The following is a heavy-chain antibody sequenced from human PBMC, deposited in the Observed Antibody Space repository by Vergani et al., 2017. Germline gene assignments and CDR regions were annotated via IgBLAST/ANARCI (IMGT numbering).Heavy chain of an antibody. CDR3: ASRRGYCSGGSCYGAFDI. J-gene: IGHJ3*02. Sequence: VPLVESGGGVVQPGGSLRLSCAASGFTFSSYSMNWVRQAPGKGLEWVSYISSSSSTIYYADSVKGRFTISRDNAKNSLYLQMNSLRAEDTAVYYCASRRGYCSGGSCYGAFDIWGQGTMVTVSS. CDR1: GFTFSSYS. CDR2: ISSSSSTI. V-gene: IGHV3-48*01. D-gene: IGHD2-15*01.